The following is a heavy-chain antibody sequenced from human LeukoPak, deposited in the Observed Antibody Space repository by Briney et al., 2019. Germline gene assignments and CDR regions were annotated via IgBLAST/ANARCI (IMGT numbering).Heavy chain of an antibody. J-gene: IGHJ5*02. V-gene: IGHV3-7*01. CDR1: GFTFSNYV. CDR2: IKPDGSAT. D-gene: IGHD6-6*01. CDR3: ARGGGSSS. Sequence: GGSLRLSCATSGFTFSNYVMNWVRQAPGKGLEWVANIKPDGSATNYVDSVKGRFTISRDNAKNSLDLQMNSLRAEDTAVYYCARGGGSSSWGQGTLVTVSS.